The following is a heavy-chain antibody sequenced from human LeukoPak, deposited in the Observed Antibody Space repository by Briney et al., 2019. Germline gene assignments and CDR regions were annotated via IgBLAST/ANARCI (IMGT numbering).Heavy chain of an antibody. CDR1: GGSISSYY. D-gene: IGHD6-6*01. CDR3: ARDEGSSSRGRRYSWFDP. J-gene: IGHJ5*02. Sequence: SETLSLTCTVSGGSISSYYWSWIRQPAGKGLEWIGRIYTSGSTNYNPSLKSRVTMSVDTSKNQFSLKLSSVTAADTAVYYCARDEGSSSRGRRYSWFDPWGQGTLVTVSS. V-gene: IGHV4-4*07. CDR2: IYTSGST.